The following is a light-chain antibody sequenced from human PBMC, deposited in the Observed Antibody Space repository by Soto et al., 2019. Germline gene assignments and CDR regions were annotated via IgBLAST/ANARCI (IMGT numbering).Light chain of an antibody. CDR2: GAS. V-gene: IGKV3-20*01. J-gene: IGKJ2*01. Sequence: EIVLTQSPGTLSLSPGERATLSCRASQSVSSSYLAWYQQKPGQAPRLLIYGASGRATGIPDRFSGSGFGTDFTLTISRLEPEDFAVYYCQQYGSSPKYTFGQGTKLEIK. CDR1: QSVSSSY. CDR3: QQYGSSPKYT.